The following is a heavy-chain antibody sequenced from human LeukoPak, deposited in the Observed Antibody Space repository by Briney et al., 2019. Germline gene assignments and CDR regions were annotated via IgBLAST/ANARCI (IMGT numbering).Heavy chain of an antibody. CDR2: IYHSGST. CDR1: GYSISSNYH. V-gene: IGHV4-38-2*02. J-gene: IGHJ5*02. Sequence: SETLSLTCTVSGYSISSNYHWGWIRQPPGKGLEWIATIYHSGSTYYNPSLKSRVTISVDTSKNQFSLTLRSVTAADTAVYYCARSQIDCGDYVNWFDPWGQGTLVTVSS. CDR3: ARSQIDCGDYVNWFDP. D-gene: IGHD4-17*01.